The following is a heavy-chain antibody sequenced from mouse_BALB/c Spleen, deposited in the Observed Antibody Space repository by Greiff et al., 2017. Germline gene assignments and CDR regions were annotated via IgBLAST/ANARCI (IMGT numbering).Heavy chain of an antibody. CDR3: ARKHYYGSSLDY. V-gene: IGHV1-18*01. CDR1: GYTFTDYN. CDR2: INPNNGGT. J-gene: IGHJ4*01. D-gene: IGHD1-1*01. Sequence: VQLKESGPELVKPGASVKIPCKASGYTFTDYNMDWVKQSHGKSLDWIGDINPNNGGTIYNQKFKGKATLTVDKSSSTAYMELRSLTSEDTAVYYCARKHYYGSSLDYWGQGTSVTVSA.